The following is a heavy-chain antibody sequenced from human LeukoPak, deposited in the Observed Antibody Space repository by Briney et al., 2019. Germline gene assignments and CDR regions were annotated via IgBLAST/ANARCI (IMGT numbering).Heavy chain of an antibody. D-gene: IGHD1-26*01. CDR2: ISAYNGNT. CDR1: GYTFTSYG. V-gene: IGHV1-18*01. J-gene: IGHJ6*03. Sequence: ASVKVSCKASGYTFTSYGISWVRQAPGQGLEWMGWISAYNGNTNYAQKLQGRVTMTTDTSTSTAYMELRSLRSDDTAVYYCARESGSYVYADYYYYMDVWGKGTTVTVSS. CDR3: ARESGSYVYADYYYYMDV.